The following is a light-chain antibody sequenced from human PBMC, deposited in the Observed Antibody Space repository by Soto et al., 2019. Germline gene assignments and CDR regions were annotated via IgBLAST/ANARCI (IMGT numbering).Light chain of an antibody. CDR2: NTN. J-gene: IGLJ1*01. V-gene: IGLV1-44*01. CDR1: GSNIGSNP. Sequence: QSVLTQPPSASGAPGQRGTISCSGSGSNIGSNPVTWYQQLPRTAPKLLIYNTNQRPSGVPERFSASRSGTSASLAISGLQSEDEADYFCASWEDSLNVYVLGTGTKVTVL. CDR3: ASWEDSLNVYV.